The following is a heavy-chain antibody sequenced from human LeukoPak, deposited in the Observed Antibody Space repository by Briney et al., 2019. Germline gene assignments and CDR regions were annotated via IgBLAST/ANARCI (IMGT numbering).Heavy chain of an antibody. J-gene: IGHJ4*02. CDR2: ISGSGGRT. CDR3: AKGTLSIAAAGLPRGP. V-gene: IGHV3-23*01. D-gene: IGHD6-13*01. Sequence: GGSLRLSCAASGFTFSSYAMSWVRQAPGKGLEWVSAISGSGGRTYYADSVKGRSTISRNNPKNTLYLQMNSLRAEDTAVYYCAKGTLSIAAAGLPRGPWGQGTLVTVSS. CDR1: GFTFSSYA.